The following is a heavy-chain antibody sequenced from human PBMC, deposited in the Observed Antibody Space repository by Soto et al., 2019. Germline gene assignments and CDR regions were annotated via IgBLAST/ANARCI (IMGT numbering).Heavy chain of an antibody. CDR3: AREHCSGGSCYSVSYYYYGMDV. Sequence: GGSLRLSCAASGFTFTRYSMNWVRQAPGKGLEWVSSISSTTNYIYYGDSMKGRFTISRDNAKNSLYLQMNGLRDEDTAVYYCAREHCSGGSCYSVSYYYYGMDVWGQGTTVTVSS. D-gene: IGHD2-15*01. CDR2: ISSTTNYI. J-gene: IGHJ6*02. CDR1: GFTFTRYS. V-gene: IGHV3-21*01.